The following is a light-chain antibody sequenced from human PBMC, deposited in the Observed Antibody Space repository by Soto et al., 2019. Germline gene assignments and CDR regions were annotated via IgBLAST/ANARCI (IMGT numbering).Light chain of an antibody. V-gene: IGKV3-11*01. CDR3: QQHSSWPLT. Sequence: EIVLTQSPGTLSLSPVERATLSCTASQNVDSNYLAWYQQKPGQAPRVIIFGASNRATGIPARFSGSGSGTDFSLSISSLEPEDFAVYYCQQHSSWPLTFGGGTKVDI. CDR2: GAS. J-gene: IGKJ4*01. CDR1: QNVDSNY.